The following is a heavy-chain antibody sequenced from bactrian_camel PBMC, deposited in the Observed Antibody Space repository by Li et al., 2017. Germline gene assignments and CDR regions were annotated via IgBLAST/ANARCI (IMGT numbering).Heavy chain of an antibody. Sequence: LVESGEDLVQPGGSLRLSCAASGFTFSAFWMYWVRQAPGKGLVWVSTIVNAGGTTAYADSVKGRFTISRDDAKNTVYLQMNSLKPEDTAVYYCSNALNGGTYWGQGTQVTVS. CDR1: GFTFSAFW. J-gene: IGHJ4*01. CDR2: IVNAGGTT. D-gene: IGHD3*01. V-gene: IGHV3S25*01. CDR3: SNALNGGTY.